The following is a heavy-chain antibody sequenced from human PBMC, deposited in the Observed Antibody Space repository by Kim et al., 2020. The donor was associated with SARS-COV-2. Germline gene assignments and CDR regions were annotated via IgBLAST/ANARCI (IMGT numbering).Heavy chain of an antibody. CDR3: ARVKTDYYYYMDV. V-gene: IGHV4-59*01. CDR1: GDSISSYY. Sequence: SETLSLTCTVSGDSISSYYWSWIRQPQGKGLEWIGYIHYSGSANYTNYNPSLKSRVTISLDTSKNQFSLKLSSVTAADTAVFYCARVKTDYYYYMDVWG. CDR2: IHYSGSANYT. J-gene: IGHJ6*03.